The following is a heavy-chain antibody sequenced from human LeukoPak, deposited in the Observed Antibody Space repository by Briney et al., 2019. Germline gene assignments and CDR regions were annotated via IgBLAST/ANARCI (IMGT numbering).Heavy chain of an antibody. J-gene: IGHJ4*02. CDR3: AKIDSSGWIDY. CDR2: INTNTGNP. Sequence: ASVKVSCKASGYTFTSYAMSWVRQAPGQGLEWMGWINTNTGNPTYAQGFTGRFVFSLDTSVSTAYLQISSLKAEDTAVYYCAKIDSSGWIDYWGQGTLVTVSS. CDR1: GYTFTSYA. D-gene: IGHD6-19*01. V-gene: IGHV7-4-1*02.